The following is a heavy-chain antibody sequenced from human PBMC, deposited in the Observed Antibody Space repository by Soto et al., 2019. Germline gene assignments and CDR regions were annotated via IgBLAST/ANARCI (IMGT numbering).Heavy chain of an antibody. J-gene: IGHJ6*03. CDR1: GGSISSYY. CDR2: IYYSGST. D-gene: IGHD1-7*01. V-gene: IGHV4-59*01. CDR3: ARGYRTGTARDHYYYYYMDV. Sequence: SETLSLTCTVSGGSISSYYWSWIRQPPGEGLEWIGYIYYSGSTNYNPSLKSRVTISVDTSKNQFSLKLSSVTAADTAVYYCARGYRTGTARDHYYYYYMDVWGKGTTVTVSS.